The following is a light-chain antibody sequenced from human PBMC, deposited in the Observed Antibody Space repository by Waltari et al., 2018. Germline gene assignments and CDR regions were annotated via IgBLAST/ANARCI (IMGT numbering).Light chain of an antibody. CDR3: LRSTHFTP. CDR2: EVS. Sequence: IVRTRTRLSLYVTPGRPASTSCKSSQTLFHSVGTTYVYGYLQKSGQSRQLLIYEVSSRLSGVPDRLRVSVSRTDFTLKVTRVGPDGVGLYYCLRSTHFTPFGAGTPVDIK. J-gene: IGKJ4*01. V-gene: IGKV2-29*01. CDR1: QTLFHSVGTTY.